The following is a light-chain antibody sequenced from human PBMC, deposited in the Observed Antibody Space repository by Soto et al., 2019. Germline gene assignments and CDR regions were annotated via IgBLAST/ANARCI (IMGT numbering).Light chain of an antibody. CDR3: QSYDSSLGAYV. Sequence: SVLTQPPSVSGAPGQRVTISCTGTSSNIGAGYDAHWYQHLPGTAPKLLIYYNSNRPSGVPDRFSGSKSGTSASLAITGLQAEDEADYYCQSYDSSLGAYVFGTGNKVTVL. V-gene: IGLV1-40*01. CDR2: YNS. J-gene: IGLJ1*01. CDR1: SSNIGAGYD.